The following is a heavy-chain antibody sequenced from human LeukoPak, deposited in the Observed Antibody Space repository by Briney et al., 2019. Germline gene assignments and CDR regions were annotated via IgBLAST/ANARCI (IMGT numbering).Heavy chain of an antibody. Sequence: GGSLRLSCAASGFTFSSYAMSWVRQAPGKGLEWVSAISGSGGSTYYADSVKGRFTISRDNSKNTLYLQMNSLRAEDTAVYYCASCGEYYDFWSGYYYDAFDIWGQGSMVTVSS. V-gene: IGHV3-23*01. J-gene: IGHJ3*02. CDR1: GFTFSSYA. CDR3: ASCGEYYDFWSGYYYDAFDI. CDR2: ISGSGGST. D-gene: IGHD3-3*01.